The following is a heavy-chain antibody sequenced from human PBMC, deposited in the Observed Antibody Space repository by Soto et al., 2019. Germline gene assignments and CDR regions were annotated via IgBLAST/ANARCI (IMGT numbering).Heavy chain of an antibody. D-gene: IGHD6-25*01. CDR3: AKFFVETGGSSGWPWTFHY. CDR1: GFTFSSYA. V-gene: IGHV3-23*01. CDR2: ISGSGGTT. Sequence: SGGVLVQPGRSLRLSCAASGFTFSSYAMSWVRQAPGKGLEWVSAISGSGGTTYYAASVKGRFTISRDNSKNTLFLQMNSLRAEDTAVYYCAKFFVETGGSSGWPWTFHYWGQGTLVTVSS. J-gene: IGHJ4*02.